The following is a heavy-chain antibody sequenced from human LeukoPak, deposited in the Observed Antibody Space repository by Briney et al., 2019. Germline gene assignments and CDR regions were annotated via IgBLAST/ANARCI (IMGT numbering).Heavy chain of an antibody. CDR2: IIPIFGTA. V-gene: IGHV1-69*05. J-gene: IGHJ4*02. CDR1: GGTLSSYA. CDR3: AASGITMVRGVIIPKYFDY. Sequence: SVKVSCKASGGTLSSYAISWVRQAPGQGLEWMGRIIPIFGTANYAQKFQGRVTITTDESTSTAYMELSSLRSEDTAVYYCAASGITMVRGVIIPKYFDYWGQGTLVTVSS. D-gene: IGHD3-10*01.